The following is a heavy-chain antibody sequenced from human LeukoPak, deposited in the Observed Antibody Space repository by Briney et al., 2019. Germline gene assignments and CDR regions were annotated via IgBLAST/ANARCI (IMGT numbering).Heavy chain of an antibody. Sequence: GASVKVSCKASGYTFTSYYMHWVRQAPGQGLEWMGIINPSGGSTSYAQKFQGRVTMTRDTSTSTVYTELSSLRSEDTAVYYCARDGWENDFWSRGAFDIWGQGTMVTVSS. CDR1: GYTFTSYY. V-gene: IGHV1-46*01. CDR2: INPSGGST. D-gene: IGHD3-3*01. J-gene: IGHJ3*02. CDR3: ARDGWENDFWSRGAFDI.